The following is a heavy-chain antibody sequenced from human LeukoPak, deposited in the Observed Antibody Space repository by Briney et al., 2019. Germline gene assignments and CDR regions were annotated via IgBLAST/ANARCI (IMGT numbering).Heavy chain of an antibody. V-gene: IGHV1-46*01. J-gene: IGHJ4*02. D-gene: IGHD2-2*01. CDR3: ARDGEVRQGHCSTTSCPVDY. Sequence: ASVKVSCKASGYTFTSYYMHWVRQAPGQGLEWMGIINPSGGSTSYAQKFQGRVTMTRDTSMSTAYMELSGLRFDDTAVYYCARDGEVRQGHCSTTSCPVDYWGQGTLITVSS. CDR2: INPSGGST. CDR1: GYTFTSYY.